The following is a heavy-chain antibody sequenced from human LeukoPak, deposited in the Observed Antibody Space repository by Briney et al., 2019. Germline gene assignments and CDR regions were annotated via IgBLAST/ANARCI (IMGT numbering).Heavy chain of an antibody. CDR1: GYTFTSYA. CDR2: INAGNGNT. J-gene: IGHJ4*02. D-gene: IGHD7-27*01. V-gene: IGHV1-3*01. Sequence: ASVKVSCKASGYTFTSYAMHWVRQAPGQRLEWMGWINAGNGNTKYSQKFQGRVTITRDTSASTAYMELSSLRSEDTAVYYCARGGGLGIPYYFDYWGQGTLVTVSS. CDR3: ARGGGLGIPYYFDY.